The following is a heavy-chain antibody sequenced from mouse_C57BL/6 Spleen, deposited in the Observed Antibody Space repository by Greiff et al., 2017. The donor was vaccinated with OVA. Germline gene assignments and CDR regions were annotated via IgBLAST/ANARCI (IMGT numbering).Heavy chain of an antibody. CDR3: ARMEHSNYHWYFDV. J-gene: IGHJ1*03. Sequence: LVESGPELVKPGASVKLSCKASGYTFPSYDINWVKQRPGQGLEWIGWIYPRDGSTKYNEKFKGKATLTVDTSSSTAYMELHSLTSEDSAVYFCARMEHSNYHWYFDVWGTGTTVTVSS. D-gene: IGHD2-5*01. V-gene: IGHV1-85*01. CDR1: GYTFPSYD. CDR2: IYPRDGST.